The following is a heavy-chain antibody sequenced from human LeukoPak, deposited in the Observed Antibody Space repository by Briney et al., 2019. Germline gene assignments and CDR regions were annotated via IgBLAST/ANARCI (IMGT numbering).Heavy chain of an antibody. D-gene: IGHD6-19*01. J-gene: IGHJ4*02. V-gene: IGHV3-23*01. CDR1: GFTFSSYA. Sequence: PGGSLRLSCAASGFTFSSYAMSWVRQAPGKGREWVSAISGSGGSTYYADSVKGRFTISRDNSKNTLYLQMNSLRAEDSAMYHCGRFGYVAGVDLWGQGTLVTVSS. CDR2: ISGSGGST. CDR3: GRFGYVAGVDL.